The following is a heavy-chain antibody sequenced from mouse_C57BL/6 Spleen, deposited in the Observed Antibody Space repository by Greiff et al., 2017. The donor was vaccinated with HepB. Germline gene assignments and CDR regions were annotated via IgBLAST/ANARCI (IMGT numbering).Heavy chain of an antibody. Sequence: QVQLQQPGAELVKPGASVKLSCKASGYTFTSYWMHWVKQRPGQGLEWIGMIHPNSGSTNYNEKFKSKATLTVDKSSSTAYMQISSLTSEDSAVYYCASPYDYDVGFAYWGQGTLVTVSA. CDR2: IHPNSGST. J-gene: IGHJ3*01. V-gene: IGHV1-64*01. D-gene: IGHD2-4*01. CDR1: GYTFTSYW. CDR3: ASPYDYDVGFAY.